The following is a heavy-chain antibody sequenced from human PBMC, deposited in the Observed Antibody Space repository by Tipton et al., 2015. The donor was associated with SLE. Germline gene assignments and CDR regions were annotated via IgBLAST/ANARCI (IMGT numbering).Heavy chain of an antibody. CDR2: IYSGGST. CDR1: GFTVSSNY. Sequence: SLRLSCAASGFTVSSNYMSWVRQAPGKGLEWVSVIYSGGSTYYADSVKGRFTISRDNSKNTLYLQMNSLRAEDTAVYYCARGVDCSGGSCYRPFDYWDQGTLVTVSS. D-gene: IGHD2-15*01. CDR3: ARGVDCSGGSCYRPFDY. V-gene: IGHV3-53*05. J-gene: IGHJ4*02.